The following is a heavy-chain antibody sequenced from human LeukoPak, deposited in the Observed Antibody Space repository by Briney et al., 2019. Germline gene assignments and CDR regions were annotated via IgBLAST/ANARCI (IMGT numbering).Heavy chain of an antibody. D-gene: IGHD1-26*01. V-gene: IGHV5-51*01. J-gene: IGHJ6*02. CDR2: IYPGDSDT. Sequence: GESLKISCKGSGYSFTSYWIGWVRQMPGKGLEWMGIIYPGDSDTRYSPSFQGQVTISADKSISTAYLQWSSLKASDTAMYYCARGKMRSPPSYYYYGMDVWGQGTTVTVSS. CDR3: ARGKMRSPPSYYYYGMDV. CDR1: GYSFTSYW.